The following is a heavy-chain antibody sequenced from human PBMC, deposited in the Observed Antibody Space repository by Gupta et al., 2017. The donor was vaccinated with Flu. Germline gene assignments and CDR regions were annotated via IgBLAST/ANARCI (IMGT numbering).Heavy chain of an antibody. CDR3: AKDLEASFNYFYYMDV. CDR1: GFTFTSYG. Sequence: GRSLRLSCAASGFTFTSYGMHWVRQAPGKGLEWVAVISYDGRIKQYAASVKGRFTISRDISKSTLDLQMNSLRTEDTAVYYCAKDLEASFNYFYYMDVWGKGTTVTVSS. V-gene: IGHV3-30*18. D-gene: IGHD2-21*01. J-gene: IGHJ6*03. CDR2: ISYDGRIK.